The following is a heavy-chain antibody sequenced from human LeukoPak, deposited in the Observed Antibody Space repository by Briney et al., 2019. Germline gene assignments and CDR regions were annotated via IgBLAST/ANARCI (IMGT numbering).Heavy chain of an antibody. CDR3: AKGGGGRSIYYYYTAV. CDR1: GFTFDDYA. J-gene: IGHJ6*03. V-gene: IGHV3-9*03. D-gene: IGHD3-16*01. CDR2: ITWNSDNI. Sequence: GGSLRLSCAASGFTFDDYAMHWVRQAPGKGLEWVSGITWNSDNIEYADSVKGRFTISRDNAKNSLYMQMNSLRAEDMALYYCAKGGGGRSIYYYYTAVWGKGTTVTVSS.